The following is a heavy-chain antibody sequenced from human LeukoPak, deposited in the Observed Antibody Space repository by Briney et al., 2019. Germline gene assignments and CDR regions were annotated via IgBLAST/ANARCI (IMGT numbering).Heavy chain of an antibody. Sequence: SETLSLTCAVYGGSFSGYYWSWIRQPPGKGLEWIGEINHSGSTNYNPSLKSRVTISVDTSKNQFSLKLSSVTAADTAVYYCARGSTGYSPRLYYFDYWGQGTLVTVSS. V-gene: IGHV4-34*01. J-gene: IGHJ4*02. CDR1: GGSFSGYY. CDR3: ARGSTGYSPRLYYFDY. CDR2: INHSGST. D-gene: IGHD5-18*01.